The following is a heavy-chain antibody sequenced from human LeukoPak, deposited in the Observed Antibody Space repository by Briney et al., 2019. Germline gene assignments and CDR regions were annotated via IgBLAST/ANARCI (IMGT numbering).Heavy chain of an antibody. CDR2: ISGSGGST. J-gene: IGHJ3*02. D-gene: IGHD3-10*01. Sequence: PGGSLRLSCAASGFTFSDYYMSWVRQAPGKGLEWVSGISGSGGSTYYADSVRGRFTISRDNSKNTLYLQMSSLRAEDTTVYYCAKDLRGLDAFDIWGQGTMVTVSS. CDR3: AKDLRGLDAFDI. CDR1: GFTFSDYY. V-gene: IGHV3-23*01.